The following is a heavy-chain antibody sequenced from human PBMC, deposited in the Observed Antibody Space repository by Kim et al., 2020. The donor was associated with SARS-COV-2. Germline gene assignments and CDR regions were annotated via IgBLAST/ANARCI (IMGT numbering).Heavy chain of an antibody. CDR3: ARVKAPYCSGGSCYSGYYYYGMEV. CDR2: TWYDGSNK. CDR1: GFTFSSYG. J-gene: IGHJ6*02. Sequence: GGSLRLSCAASGFTFSSYGMHWVRQAPGKGLEWVAVTWYDGSNKYYADSVKGRFTISRDNSKNTLYLQMNSLRAEDTAVYYCARVKAPYCSGGSCYSGYYYYGMEVWGQGTTVTVSS. V-gene: IGHV3-33*01. D-gene: IGHD2-15*01.